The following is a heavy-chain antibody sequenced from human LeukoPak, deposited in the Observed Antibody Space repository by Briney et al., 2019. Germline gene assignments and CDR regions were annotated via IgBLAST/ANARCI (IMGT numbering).Heavy chain of an antibody. V-gene: IGHV4-4*07. D-gene: IGHD3-10*01. J-gene: IGHJ3*02. CDR2: IYATGST. CDR3: ARDRNYYYGSGSYPYDAFDI. Sequence: PSETLSLTCTVSGGSISAYYWSWIRQPAGKGLEWIGRIYATGSTNYNPSLKIRVTMSVDTSKNQFSLKLSSVTAADTAVYYCARDRNYYYGSGSYPYDAFDIWGQGTMVTVSS. CDR1: GGSISAYY.